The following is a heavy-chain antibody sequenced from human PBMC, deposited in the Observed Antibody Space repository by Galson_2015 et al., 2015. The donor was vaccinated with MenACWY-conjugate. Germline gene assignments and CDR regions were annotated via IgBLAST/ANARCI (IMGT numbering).Heavy chain of an antibody. D-gene: IGHD5-24*01. Sequence: SETLSLTCTVSGGSISSTNYYWGWIRQSPGRGLEWIGSIYYSGSTYYNPSLKGRVTISVDTSKNQFSLKLSSVTAADTAVYYCARSFDPGNSRDGFTKYYFDYWGQGTLVTVSS. CDR3: ARSFDPGNSRDGFTKYYFDY. V-gene: IGHV4-39*07. CDR1: GGSISSTNYY. CDR2: IYYSGST. J-gene: IGHJ4*02.